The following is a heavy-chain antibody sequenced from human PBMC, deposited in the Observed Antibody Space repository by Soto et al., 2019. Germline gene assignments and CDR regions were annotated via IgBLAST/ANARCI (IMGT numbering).Heavy chain of an antibody. V-gene: IGHV4-34*01. CDR1: GGSFIGYH. CDR3: ARGGVTTFDE. Sequence: SETLSLTCAVYGGSFIGYHWSWIRQPPGKGLEWIGEINHSGSSNYNPSLKSRVTISLDKSKNQFSLKLSSVTAADTAVYYCARGGVTTFDEWGQGTLVTVSS. J-gene: IGHJ4*02. CDR2: INHSGSS. D-gene: IGHD4-17*01.